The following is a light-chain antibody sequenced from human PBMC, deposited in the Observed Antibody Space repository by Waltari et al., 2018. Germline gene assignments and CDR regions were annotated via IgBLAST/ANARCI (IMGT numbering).Light chain of an antibody. Sequence: QSVLTQPASMSGSAGQSNAISCTATSNDVGTYNRVSCYQHHPGKAPKLMIYEVSAPPSGVSDRFSGSKSGNTASLTISGLQAEDEADYYCCSYAGSSHYLFGTGTRVTVL. CDR3: CSYAGSSHYL. V-gene: IGLV2-23*02. CDR1: SNDVGTYNR. J-gene: IGLJ1*01. CDR2: EVS.